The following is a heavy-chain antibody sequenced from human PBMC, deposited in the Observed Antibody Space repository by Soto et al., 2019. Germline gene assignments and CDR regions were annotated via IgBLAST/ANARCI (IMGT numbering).Heavy chain of an antibody. V-gene: IGHV1-2*04. CDR3: ARDPIEYSSGWYRSYYYGMDV. D-gene: IGHD6-19*01. CDR1: GYTFTGYY. J-gene: IGHJ6*02. CDR2: INPNSGGT. Sequence: ASVKVSCKASGYTFTGYYMHWVRQAPGQGLEWMGWINPNSGGTNYAQKFQGWVTMTRDTSISTAYMELSRLRSDDTAVYYCARDPIEYSSGWYRSYYYGMDVWGQGTTVTVS.